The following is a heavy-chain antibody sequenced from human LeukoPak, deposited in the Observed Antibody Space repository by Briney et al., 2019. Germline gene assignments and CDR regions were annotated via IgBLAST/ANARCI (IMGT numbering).Heavy chain of an antibody. D-gene: IGHD5-24*01. CDR3: AKLLGTATTYDS. CDR2: INPDGSQK. Sequence: PGGSLRLSCAASGFTFSGNWMSWVRQAPGKGLEWVASINPDGSQKLYVDSVKGRFTISRDNTKGSLYLQMNSLGAEDTAMYYCAKLLGTATTYDSWGQGTRVTVSS. V-gene: IGHV3-7*01. CDR1: GFTFSGNW. J-gene: IGHJ4*02.